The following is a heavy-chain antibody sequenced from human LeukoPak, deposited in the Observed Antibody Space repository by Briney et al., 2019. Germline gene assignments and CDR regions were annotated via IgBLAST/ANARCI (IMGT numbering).Heavy chain of an antibody. D-gene: IGHD7-27*01. J-gene: IGHJ4*02. CDR1: GFTLSSYA. Sequence: GGSLRLSCAASGFTLSSYAMTWVRQAPGKGLEWVSGILGSGGSTYYADSVKGRFAISRDNSRNTLYLQMNNLRAEDTAFYYCAKTNWGWVFDSWGLGTLVTVSS. V-gene: IGHV3-23*01. CDR2: ILGSGGST. CDR3: AKTNWGWVFDS.